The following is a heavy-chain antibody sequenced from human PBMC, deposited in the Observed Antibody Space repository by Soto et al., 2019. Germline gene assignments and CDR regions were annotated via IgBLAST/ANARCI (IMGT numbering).Heavy chain of an antibody. Sequence: QVPLVQSGAEVKKPGASVKVSCKASGYTFTSYGISWVRQAPGQGLEWMGWISAYNGNTNYAQELRGRVTMTDDTSTRTAHMEMRSRRSDDTAVYYCARSLSGYITHFDSWGQGTLVTVSS. V-gene: IGHV1-18*01. J-gene: IGHJ4*02. D-gene: IGHD3-22*01. CDR2: ISAYNGNT. CDR3: ARSLSGYITHFDS. CDR1: GYTFTSYG.